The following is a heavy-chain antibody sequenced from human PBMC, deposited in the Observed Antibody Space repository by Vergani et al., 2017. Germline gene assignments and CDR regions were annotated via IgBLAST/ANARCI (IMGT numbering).Heavy chain of an antibody. CDR3: GRDQGTTETNDD. J-gene: IGHJ4*02. CDR2: ISAYNGTT. V-gene: IGHV1-18*01. D-gene: IGHD4-17*01. CDR1: GYPFTSYG. Sequence: QVKLVQSGAEVKKPGASVKASCKASGYPFTSYGISGVGKAPGKGVAGMGWISAYNGTTNYAQKLQCRVTMTTDTSTSTAYMELRSLRSDDTAVYYCGRDQGTTETNDDWGQGTLVTVSS.